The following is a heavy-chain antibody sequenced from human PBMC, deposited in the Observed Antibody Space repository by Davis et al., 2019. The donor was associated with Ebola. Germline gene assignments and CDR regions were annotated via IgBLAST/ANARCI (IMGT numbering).Heavy chain of an antibody. CDR2: INHSGST. Sequence: SETLSLTCAVYGGSFSGYYWSWIRQPPGKGLEWIGEINHSGSTNYNPSLKSRVTISVDTSKNQFSLKLSSVTAADTAVYYCARGKKRYYDFWSGTMDVWGQGTTVTVSS. V-gene: IGHV4-34*01. CDR1: GGSFSGYY. D-gene: IGHD3-3*01. J-gene: IGHJ6*02. CDR3: ARGKKRYYDFWSGTMDV.